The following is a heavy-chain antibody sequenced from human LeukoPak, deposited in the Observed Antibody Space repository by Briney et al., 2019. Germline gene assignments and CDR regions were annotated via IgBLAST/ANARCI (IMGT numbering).Heavy chain of an antibody. Sequence: PSETLSLTCTVSGGSVSIGSYYWSWIRQPAGKGLEWIGRIYVSGSTDYNPSLKSRVTILKETSKNQFSLRLSSVTAADTAVYYCARTNDFWTGYYEKWGQGTLVTVSS. CDR3: ARTNDFWTGYYEK. J-gene: IGHJ4*02. V-gene: IGHV4-61*02. D-gene: IGHD3/OR15-3a*01. CDR2: IYVSGST. CDR1: GGSVSIGSYY.